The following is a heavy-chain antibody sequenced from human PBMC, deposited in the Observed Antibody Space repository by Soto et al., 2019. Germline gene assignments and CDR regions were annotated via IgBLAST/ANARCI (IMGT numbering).Heavy chain of an antibody. V-gene: IGHV4-30-4*01. CDR1: GGSISSGDYY. J-gene: IGHJ6*02. CDR2: IYYSGST. D-gene: IGHD3-3*01. CDR3: ARDGGVYYDFWSGYYTPGGMDV. Sequence: PSETLSLTCTVSGGSISSGDYYWSWIRQPPGKGLEWIGYIYYSGSTYYNPSLKSRVTISVDTSKNQFSLKLSSVTAADTAVYYCARDGGVYYDFWSGYYTPGGMDVWGQGTTVTVSS.